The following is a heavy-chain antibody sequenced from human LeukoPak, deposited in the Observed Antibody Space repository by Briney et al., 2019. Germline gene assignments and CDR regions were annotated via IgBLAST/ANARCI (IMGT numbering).Heavy chain of an antibody. J-gene: IGHJ4*02. D-gene: IGHD4-11*01. CDR1: GFTFSDYY. Sequence: AGGSLRLSCTASGFTFSDYYMNWIRQAPGKGLEWVSYTSNSGSTKSYADSVKGRFTISRDNAKNSLYLQMNSLRAEDTAVYYCARVGSNYAVDYWGQGTLVTVSS. CDR2: TSNSGSTK. V-gene: IGHV3-11*04. CDR3: ARVGSNYAVDY.